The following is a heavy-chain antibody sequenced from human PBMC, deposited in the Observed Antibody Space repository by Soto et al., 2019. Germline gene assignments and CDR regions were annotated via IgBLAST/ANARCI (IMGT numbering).Heavy chain of an antibody. J-gene: IGHJ1*01. V-gene: IGHV3-9*01. D-gene: IGHD6-13*01. CDR2: INWNSGSI. CDR1: GFTFDDYA. CDR3: VKDESINWYSGHFRH. Sequence: GGSLRLSCAASGFTFDDYALHWVRQVPGKGLEWVSGINWNSGSIGYGDSVKGRFAISRDNAKNSLHLQMNSLSAEDTAFYYCVKDESINWYSGHFRHWGQGTLVTVSS.